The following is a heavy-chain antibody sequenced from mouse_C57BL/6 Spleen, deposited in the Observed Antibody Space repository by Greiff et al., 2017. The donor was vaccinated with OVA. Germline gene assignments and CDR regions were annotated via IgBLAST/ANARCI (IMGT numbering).Heavy chain of an antibody. V-gene: IGHV1-82*01. CDR2: IYPGDGDT. CDR1: GYAFSSSW. J-gene: IGHJ2*01. Sequence: VKLQQSGPELVKPGASVKISCKASGYAFSSSWMNWVKQRPGKGLEWIGRIYPGDGDTNYNGKFKGKATLTADKSSSTAYMQLSSLTSEDSAVYFCARSNALDYWGQGTTLTVSS. CDR3: ARSNALDY.